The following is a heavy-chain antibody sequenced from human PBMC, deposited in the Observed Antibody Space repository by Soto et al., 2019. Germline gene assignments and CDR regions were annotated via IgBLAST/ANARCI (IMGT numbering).Heavy chain of an antibody. J-gene: IGHJ3*02. V-gene: IGHV2-5*02. Sequence: QITLKESGPTLVKPTQTLTLTCTFSGFSLSTSGVGVGWIRQPPGKALEWLALIYWDDDKRYSPSLKSRLTITKDTSKNQVVLTMTNMDPVDTATYYCAHRNYDILTGYQKDAFDIWGQGTMVTVSS. D-gene: IGHD3-9*01. CDR3: AHRNYDILTGYQKDAFDI. CDR1: GFSLSTSGVG. CDR2: IYWDDDK.